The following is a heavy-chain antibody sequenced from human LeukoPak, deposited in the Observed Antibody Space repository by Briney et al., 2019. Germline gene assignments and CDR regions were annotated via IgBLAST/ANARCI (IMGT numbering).Heavy chain of an antibody. V-gene: IGHV3-7*01. CDR2: IEQDGSEK. CDR1: GFTFSNAW. Sequence: GGSLRLSCAASGFTFSNAWMSWVRQAPGKGLEWVANIEQDGSEKHYVDSVKGRFIISRDNAKNSLYLQMDSLRAEDTAVYYCASPIYSFSSSSAFDYWGQGTLVTVSS. CDR3: ASPIYSFSSSSAFDY. D-gene: IGHD6-6*01. J-gene: IGHJ4*02.